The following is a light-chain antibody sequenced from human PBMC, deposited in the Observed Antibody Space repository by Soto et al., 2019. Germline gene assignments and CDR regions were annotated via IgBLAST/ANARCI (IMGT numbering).Light chain of an antibody. V-gene: IGKV1-9*01. CDR1: QDISRY. Sequence: DIQLTQSPSFLSASVGDRVTITCRASQDISRYLAWYQQKAGKAPKLLIYSASTLQKGVPPRFSGSGSVTEFTLTISSLQPDDFATYYCQQLNTYPLFTFGPGTEVDI. CDR2: SAS. J-gene: IGKJ3*01. CDR3: QQLNTYPLFT.